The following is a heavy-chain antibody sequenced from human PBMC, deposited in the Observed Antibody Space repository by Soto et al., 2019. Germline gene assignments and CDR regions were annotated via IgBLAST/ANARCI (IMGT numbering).Heavy chain of an antibody. CDR1: GGSFSVYY. J-gene: IGHJ4*02. D-gene: IGHD6-13*01. V-gene: IGHV4-34*01. CDR2: INHSGST. Sequence: PSETLSLTCAVYGGSFSVYYWSWIRQPPGKGLEWIGEINHSGSTNYNPSLKSRVTISVDTSKNQFSLKLSSVTAADTAVYYCARGPIGSSWPFFDYWGQGTLVTVSS. CDR3: ARGPIGSSWPFFDY.